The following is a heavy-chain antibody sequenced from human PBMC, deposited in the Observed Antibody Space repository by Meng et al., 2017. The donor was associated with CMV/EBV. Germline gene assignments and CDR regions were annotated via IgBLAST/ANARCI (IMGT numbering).Heavy chain of an antibody. J-gene: IGHJ6*02. CDR3: ARLSRWLRMGYGMDV. V-gene: IGHV4-34*01. D-gene: IGHD5-12*01. Sequence: SETLSLTCAVYGGSFSGYYWSWIRQPPGKGLEWIGEINHSGSTNYNPSLKSRVTISVDTSKSQFSLKLSSVTAADTAVYYCARLSRWLRMGYGMDVWGQGTTVTVSS. CDR2: INHSGST. CDR1: GGSFSGYY.